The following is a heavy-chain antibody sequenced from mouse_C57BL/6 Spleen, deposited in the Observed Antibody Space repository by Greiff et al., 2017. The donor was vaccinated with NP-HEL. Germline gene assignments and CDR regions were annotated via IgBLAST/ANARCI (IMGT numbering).Heavy chain of an antibody. D-gene: IGHD1-1*01. CDR1: GYTFTDYE. Sequence: QVQLQQSGAELVRPGASVTLSCKASGYTFTDYEMHWVKQTPVHGLEWIGAIDPETGGTAYNQKFKGKAILTADKSSSTAYMELRSLTSEDSAVYYCTRLGTVVATVDYWGQGTTLTVSS. CDR2: IDPETGGT. J-gene: IGHJ2*01. CDR3: TRLGTVVATVDY. V-gene: IGHV1-15*01.